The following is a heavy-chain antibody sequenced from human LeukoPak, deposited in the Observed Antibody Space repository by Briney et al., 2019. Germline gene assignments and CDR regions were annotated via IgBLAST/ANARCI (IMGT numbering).Heavy chain of an antibody. CDR1: GYTFTSYG. J-gene: IGHJ6*03. CDR3: ARLGSHYYYMDV. Sequence: ASVKVSCKASGYTFTSYGISWVRQAPGQGLEWMGWISAYNGNTNYAQKLLGRVTVTTDTSTSTAYMELRSLRFDDTAVYYCARLGSHYYYMDVWGKGTTVTVSS. V-gene: IGHV1-18*01. D-gene: IGHD3-16*01. CDR2: ISAYNGNT.